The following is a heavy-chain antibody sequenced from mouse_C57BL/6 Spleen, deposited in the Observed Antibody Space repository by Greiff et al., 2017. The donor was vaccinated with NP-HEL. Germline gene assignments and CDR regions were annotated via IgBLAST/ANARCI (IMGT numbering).Heavy chain of an antibody. J-gene: IGHJ1*03. CDR2: IWSGGST. D-gene: IGHD1-1*01. CDR1: GFSLTSYG. V-gene: IGHV2-4*01. CDR3: AKPHYYGSSYFSYWYFDV. Sequence: VQLQQSGPGLVQPSQSLSITCTVSGFSLTSYGVHWVRQPPGKGLEWLGVIWSGGSTDYNAAFISRLSISKDNSKSHVFFKMNSLQADDTAIYYCAKPHYYGSSYFSYWYFDVWGTGTTVTVSS.